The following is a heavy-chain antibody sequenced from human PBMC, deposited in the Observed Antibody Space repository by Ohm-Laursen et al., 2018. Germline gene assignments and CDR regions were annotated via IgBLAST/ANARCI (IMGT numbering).Heavy chain of an antibody. CDR1: GDSISSYY. V-gene: IGHV4-59*08. Sequence: TLSLTCTVSGDSISSYYWSWIRQPPGKGLEWIGYVRYSGSTNYNPSLKSRVTISVDTSKNQFSLKLSSVTAADTAVYYCARQTYLDNWGQGTLVTVSS. CDR3: ARQTYLDN. CDR2: VRYSGST. J-gene: IGHJ4*02.